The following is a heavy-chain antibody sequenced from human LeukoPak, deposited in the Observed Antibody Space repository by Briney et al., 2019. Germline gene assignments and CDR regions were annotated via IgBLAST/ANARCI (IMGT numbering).Heavy chain of an antibody. J-gene: IGHJ4*02. CDR1: GFTFSSYA. Sequence: GGSLRLSCAASGFTFSSYAMHWVRQAPGKGLEWVAVISYDGSNKYYADSVKGRFTISRDNSKNTLYLQMNSLRAEDTAVYYCAKVFLRFLEWLPDYYFDYWGQGTLVTVSS. CDR3: AKVFLRFLEWLPDYYFDY. D-gene: IGHD3-3*01. V-gene: IGHV3-30*04. CDR2: ISYDGSNK.